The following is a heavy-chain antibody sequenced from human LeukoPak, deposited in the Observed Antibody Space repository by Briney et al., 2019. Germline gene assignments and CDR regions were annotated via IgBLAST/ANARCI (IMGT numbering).Heavy chain of an antibody. CDR3: AALLGVDETDY. V-gene: IGHV3-48*03. J-gene: IGHJ4*02. CDR1: GFTFSSYE. Sequence: GGSLRLSCAASGFTFSSYEMNWVRQAPGKGLEWVSYISSSGSTIYYADSVKGRFTISRDNAKNSLYLQMNSLRAEDTAVYYCAALLGVDETDYWGQGTLVTVSS. CDR2: ISSSGSTI. D-gene: IGHD3-16*01.